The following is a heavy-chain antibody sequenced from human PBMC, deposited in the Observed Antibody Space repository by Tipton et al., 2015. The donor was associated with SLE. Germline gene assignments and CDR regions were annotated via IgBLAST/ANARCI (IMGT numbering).Heavy chain of an antibody. CDR1: GGSISISSYY. CDR2: IYYSGST. D-gene: IGHD2-8*01. V-gene: IGHV4-39*07. J-gene: IGHJ3*02. CDR3: AGVTRDAFEI. Sequence: TLSLTCTVSGGSISISSYYWGWIRQPPGKGLEWIGSIYYSGSTYSNPSLKSRVAISVDKSKDQFSLSLSSVTAADTAVYYCAGVTRDAFEIWGQGTMVTVSS.